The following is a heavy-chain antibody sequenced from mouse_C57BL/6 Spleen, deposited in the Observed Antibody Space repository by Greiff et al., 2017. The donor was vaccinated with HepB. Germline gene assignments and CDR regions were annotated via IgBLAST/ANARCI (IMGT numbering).Heavy chain of an antibody. Sequence: VQLQQPGAELVKPGASVKMSCKASGYTFTSYWITWVKQRPGQGLEWIGDIYPGSGSTNYNEKFKSKATLTVDTSSSTAYMQLSSLTSEDSAVYYCARGSYDYDRFAYWGQGTLVTVSA. D-gene: IGHD2-4*01. CDR2: IYPGSGST. J-gene: IGHJ3*01. V-gene: IGHV1-55*01. CDR1: GYTFTSYW. CDR3: ARGSYDYDRFAY.